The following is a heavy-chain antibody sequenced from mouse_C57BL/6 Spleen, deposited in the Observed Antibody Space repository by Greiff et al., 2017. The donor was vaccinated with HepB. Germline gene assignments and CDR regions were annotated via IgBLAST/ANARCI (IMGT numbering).Heavy chain of an antibody. Sequence: EVQVVESGPGLVKPSQFLSLTCSVTGYSITSGYYWNWIRQFPGNKLEWIGYISYDGSNNYNPSLKNRISITRDTSKNQFFLKLNSVTTEDTATYYCASRGGGYFDVWGTGTTVTVSS. V-gene: IGHV3-6*01. J-gene: IGHJ1*03. CDR2: ISYDGSN. CDR3: ASRGGGYFDV. CDR1: GYSITSGYY.